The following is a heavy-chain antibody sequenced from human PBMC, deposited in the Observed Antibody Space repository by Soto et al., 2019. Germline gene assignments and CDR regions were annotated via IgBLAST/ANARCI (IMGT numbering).Heavy chain of an antibody. V-gene: IGHV3-30*18. Sequence: GGSLRLSCAASGFTFSSYGMHWVRQAPGKGLEWVAVISYDGSNKYYADSVKGRFTISRDNSKKTLYLQMNSLRVEDTAVYYCAKIPFVGDDFWSGYYSLEVVGVVDYYYGMDVWGQGTTVTVSS. D-gene: IGHD3-3*01. CDR3: AKIPFVGDDFWSGYYSLEVVGVVDYYYGMDV. CDR1: GFTFSSYG. J-gene: IGHJ6*02. CDR2: ISYDGSNK.